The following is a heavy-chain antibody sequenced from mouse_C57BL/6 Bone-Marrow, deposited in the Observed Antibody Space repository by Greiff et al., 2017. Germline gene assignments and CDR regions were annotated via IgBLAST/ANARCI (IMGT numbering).Heavy chain of an antibody. CDR3: ARRGLRRGYYYAMDY. D-gene: IGHD2-4*01. CDR2: IDPSDSYT. CDR1: GYTFTSYW. J-gene: IGHJ4*01. Sequence: VQLQQPGAELVMPGASVKLSCKASGYTFTSYWMHWVKQRPGQGLEWIGEIDPSDSYTNYNQKFKGKSTLTVDKSSSTAYMQLSSLTSEDSAVYYCARRGLRRGYYYAMDYWGQGTSVTVSS. V-gene: IGHV1-69*01.